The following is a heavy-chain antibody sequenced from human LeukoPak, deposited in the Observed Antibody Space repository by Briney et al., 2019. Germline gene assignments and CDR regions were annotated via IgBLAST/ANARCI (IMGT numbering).Heavy chain of an antibody. J-gene: IGHJ4*02. CDR1: GFTFTSSA. V-gene: IGHV1-58*01. CDR2: IVVGSGNT. Sequence: ASVKVSCKASGFTFTSSAVQWVRQARGQRLEWIGWIVVGSGNTNYAQKFQERVTITRDMSTSTAYMELSSLRSEDTAVYYCAASPDYYDSSGYSYYFDYWGQGTLVTLFS. CDR3: AASPDYYDSSGYSYYFDY. D-gene: IGHD3-22*01.